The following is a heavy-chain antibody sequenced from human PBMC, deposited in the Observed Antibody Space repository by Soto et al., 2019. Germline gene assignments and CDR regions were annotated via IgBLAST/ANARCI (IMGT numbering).Heavy chain of an antibody. V-gene: IGHV3-23*01. CDR1: GFTFSNYA. Sequence: EVQLLESGGGLVQPGGSLRLSCAASGFTFSNYAMSWVRQAPGKGLEWVSAISGNGRSTSYTDSVKGRFTISRDDSKNTLYLQMNSLRAEDTALYYCAKDSYWSPTEGFDFWGQGALVTVSS. CDR2: ISGNGRST. J-gene: IGHJ4*02. D-gene: IGHD1-1*01. CDR3: AKDSYWSPTEGFDF.